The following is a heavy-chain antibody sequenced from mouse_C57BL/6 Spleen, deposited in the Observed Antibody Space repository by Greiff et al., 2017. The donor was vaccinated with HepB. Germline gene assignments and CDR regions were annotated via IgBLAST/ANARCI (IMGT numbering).Heavy chain of an antibody. J-gene: IGHJ2*01. CDR2: INPNNGGT. V-gene: IGHV1-26*01. Sequence: EVQLQQSGPELVKPGASVKISCKASGYTFTDYYMNWVKQSHGKSLEWIGDINPNNGGTSYNQKFKGKATLTVDKSSSTAYMELRSLTSEDSAVYYCARMGLYFDYWGQGTTLTVSS. D-gene: IGHD4-1*01. CDR1: GYTFTDYY. CDR3: ARMGLYFDY.